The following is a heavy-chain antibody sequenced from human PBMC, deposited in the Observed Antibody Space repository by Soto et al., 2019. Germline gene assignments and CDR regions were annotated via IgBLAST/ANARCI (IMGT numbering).Heavy chain of an antibody. CDR1: GDSINHYY. CDR3: ARRRCLGGSGYGGNWLDP. V-gene: IGHV4-59*08. D-gene: IGHD1-26*01. Sequence: QVQLHESGPGLVKPSETLSLTCTVSGDSINHYYWNWVRQAPGEGLEWIGYVPYTGSTNYNSSLKSRVRLSMDTSQNQSCLRLTSVTAADTALYYCARRRCLGGSGYGGNWLDPWGQAILVTVSS. CDR2: VPYTGST. J-gene: IGHJ5*02.